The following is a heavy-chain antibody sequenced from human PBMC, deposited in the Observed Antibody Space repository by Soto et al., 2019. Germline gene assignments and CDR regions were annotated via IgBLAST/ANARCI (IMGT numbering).Heavy chain of an antibody. V-gene: IGHV5-51*01. CDR3: ARHFRYESIAVAPTLFDY. J-gene: IGHJ4*02. D-gene: IGHD6-19*01. CDR2: IYPGDSDT. CDR1: VYSFTSYW. Sequence: GESLKISCKGSVYSFTSYWIGWVRQMPGKGLEWMGIIYPGDSDTRYSPSFQGQVTISADKSISTAYLQWSSLKASDTAMYYCARHFRYESIAVAPTLFDYWGQGTLVTVSS.